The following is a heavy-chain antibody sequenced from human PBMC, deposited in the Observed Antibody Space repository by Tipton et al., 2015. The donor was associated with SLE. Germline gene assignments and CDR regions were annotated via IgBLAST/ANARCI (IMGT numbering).Heavy chain of an antibody. D-gene: IGHD1-26*01. CDR2: IYSGGRT. J-gene: IGHJ3*02. CDR1: GFTFSSYA. Sequence: SLRLSCAASGFTFSSYAMSWVRQAPGKGLEWVSVIYSGGRTYFADSVKGRFTISRDNSKNTLYLQMNSLRAEDTAVYYCAKDSYSGTTGDAFDIWGQGTMVTVSS. V-gene: IGHV3-23*03. CDR3: AKDSYSGTTGDAFDI.